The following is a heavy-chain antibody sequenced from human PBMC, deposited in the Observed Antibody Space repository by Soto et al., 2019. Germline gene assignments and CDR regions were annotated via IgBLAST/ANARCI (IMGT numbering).Heavy chain of an antibody. Sequence: EVQLVESGGTLVKSGGSLRVSCAASDFSFTNAWMHWVRQAPGKGLEWVGRIKSITDGGTADYAAPVKGRFTISRDDSENTLFLHMDSRKTEDTAVYYCASGNLKFCSGGSCYSLWGQGTLVTVSS. CDR3: ASGNLKFCSGGSCYSL. D-gene: IGHD2-15*01. J-gene: IGHJ4*02. CDR1: DFSFTNAW. CDR2: IKSITDGGTA. V-gene: IGHV3-15*07.